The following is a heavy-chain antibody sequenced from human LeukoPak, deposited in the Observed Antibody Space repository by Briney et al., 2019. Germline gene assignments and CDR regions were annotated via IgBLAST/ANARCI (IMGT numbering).Heavy chain of an antibody. CDR1: GYTFTTYA. D-gene: IGHD3-16*02. V-gene: IGHV7-4-1*02. J-gene: IGHJ5*01. CDR3: ARAYQPLGGLSFPDS. Sequence: ASVKVSCKASGYTFTTYAINWVRQAPGQGLEWMGWINTNTGNPTYAQGFTGRFVFSLDTSVSTAYLQISSLKAEDTAVYYCARAYQPLGGLSFPDSWGQGTLVTVSS. CDR2: INTNTGNP.